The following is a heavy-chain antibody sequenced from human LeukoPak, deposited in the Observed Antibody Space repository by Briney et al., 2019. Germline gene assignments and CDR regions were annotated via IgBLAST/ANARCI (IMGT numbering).Heavy chain of an antibody. CDR1: GFSFSTYA. CDR3: AKDLGGTVSHFDN. Sequence: GGSLRLSCAASGFSFSTYAMSWVRQAPGKGLEWVLSIDGDGGSSTYYAGRFSISRDNSKNTLYLQMDSLRAEDTAVYYCAKDLGGTVSHFDNWGQGTLVSVSS. CDR2: IDGDGGSST. J-gene: IGHJ4*02. D-gene: IGHD3-16*01. V-gene: IGHV3-23*01.